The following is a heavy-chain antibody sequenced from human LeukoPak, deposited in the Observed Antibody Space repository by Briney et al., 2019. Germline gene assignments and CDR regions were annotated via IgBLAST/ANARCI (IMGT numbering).Heavy chain of an antibody. Sequence: ASVTVSFKVSGYTLTELSMHWVRQAPGKGLEWMGGFDPEDGETIYAQKFQGRVTMTEDTSTDTAYMELSSLRSEDTAVYYCAAEGLQDYYYYGMDVWGQGTTVTVSS. V-gene: IGHV1-24*01. J-gene: IGHJ6*02. CDR1: GYTLTELS. D-gene: IGHD4-11*01. CDR2: FDPEDGET. CDR3: AAEGLQDYYYYGMDV.